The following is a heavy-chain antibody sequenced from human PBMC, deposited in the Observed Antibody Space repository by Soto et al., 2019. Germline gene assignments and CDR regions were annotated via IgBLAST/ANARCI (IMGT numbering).Heavy chain of an antibody. CDR2: IYYSGST. CDR1: GGSISSYY. Sequence: SETLSLTCTVSGGSISSYYWSWIRQPPGKGLEWIGYIYYSGSTNYNPSLKSRVTISVDTSKNQFSLKLSSVTAADTAVYYCARQGDSGYDPGLDYWGQGTLVTVSS. D-gene: IGHD5-12*01. J-gene: IGHJ4*02. V-gene: IGHV4-59*08. CDR3: ARQGDSGYDPGLDY.